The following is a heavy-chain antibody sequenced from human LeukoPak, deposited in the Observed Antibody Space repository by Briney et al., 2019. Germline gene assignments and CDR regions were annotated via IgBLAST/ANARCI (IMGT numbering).Heavy chain of an antibody. J-gene: IGHJ5*02. V-gene: IGHV4-4*09. CDR1: GGSMSSYY. CDR3: ARLTSAAALDP. Sequence: SETLTLTCTVSGGSMSSYYWSWIRQPPGKGLEWIGYIYTSGSTNYNPPLKSRVTISVDTSKNQFSLKLSSVTAADTAVYYCARLTSAAALDPWGQGTLVTVSS. D-gene: IGHD4/OR15-4a*01. CDR2: IYTSGST.